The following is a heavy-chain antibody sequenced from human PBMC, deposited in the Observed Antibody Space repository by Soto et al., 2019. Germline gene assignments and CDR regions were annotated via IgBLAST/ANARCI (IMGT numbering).Heavy chain of an antibody. CDR1: GASIARYY. CDR2: IYYSGST. V-gene: IGHV4-59*08. J-gene: IGHJ4*02. CDR3: ARRYGPGFDY. Sequence: PSETLSLPALVPGASIARYYWGWIRRPPGKGLEWIGYIYYSGSTNYNPSLKSRVTISVDTSKNQFSLKLSSVTAADTAVYYCARRYGPGFDYWGQGTLVTVS. D-gene: IGHD4-17*01.